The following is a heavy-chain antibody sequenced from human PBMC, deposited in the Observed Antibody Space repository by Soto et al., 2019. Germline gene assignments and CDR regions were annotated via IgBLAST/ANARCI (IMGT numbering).Heavy chain of an antibody. CDR3: ARPGYSYGKGAFDI. V-gene: IGHV1-69*12. Sequence: QVQLVQSGAEVKKPGSSVKVSCKASGGTFSSYAISWVRQAPGQGLEWMGGIIPTLGTANYAQKFQGRVKIPADESTSTAYMALSSLGSEDTAVYYCARPGYSYGKGAFDIWGQGTMVTVSS. J-gene: IGHJ3*02. CDR2: IIPTLGTA. CDR1: GGTFSSYA. D-gene: IGHD5-18*01.